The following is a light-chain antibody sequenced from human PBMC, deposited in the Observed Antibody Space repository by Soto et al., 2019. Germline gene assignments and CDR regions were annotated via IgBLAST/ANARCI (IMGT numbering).Light chain of an antibody. CDR3: QQVESYPST. Sequence: QSTQTPSSLSASVGDRVAVTCRASQGISSFLAWYQQKPGKAPKLLIYAASSLQSGVPSRFSGSGFGTDFTLTITSLQPEDFATYYCQQVESYPSTFGGGTKVDIK. CDR2: AAS. J-gene: IGKJ4*01. V-gene: IGKV1-9*01. CDR1: QGISSF.